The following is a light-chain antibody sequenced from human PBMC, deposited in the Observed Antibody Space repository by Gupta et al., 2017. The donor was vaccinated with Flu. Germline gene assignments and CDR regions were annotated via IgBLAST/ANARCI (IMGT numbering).Light chain of an antibody. CDR3: DAWADSLNGRV. Sequence: QSVLTQPPSASGTPGQRATISCSGSSSNIGSNTVNWYQQLPGTAPNLLIYSNNQRPSGVPDRFSGSKSGTSASLAISGLQSEDEADYYCDAWADSLNGRVFGGGTKLTVL. J-gene: IGLJ3*02. V-gene: IGLV1-44*01. CDR1: SSNIGSNT. CDR2: SNN.